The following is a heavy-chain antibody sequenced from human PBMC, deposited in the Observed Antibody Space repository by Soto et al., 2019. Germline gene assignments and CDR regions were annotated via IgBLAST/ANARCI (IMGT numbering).Heavy chain of an antibody. D-gene: IGHD2-15*01. J-gene: IGHJ6*02. CDR1: GYTFTSYG. Sequence: PVKVTCKASGYTFTSYGVSWVRQAPGQGLDWMGWISAYNGNTKYAQDLQGRVTMTTDTSTSTAYMELRSLRSDDTAVYYCARFSGGSYNTYYFYYGMDVWGQGTTVTVSS. CDR3: ARFSGGSYNTYYFYYGMDV. CDR2: ISAYNGNT. V-gene: IGHV1-18*01.